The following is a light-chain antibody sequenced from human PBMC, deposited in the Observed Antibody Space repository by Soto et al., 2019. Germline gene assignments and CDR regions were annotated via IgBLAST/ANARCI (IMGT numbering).Light chain of an antibody. CDR2: EVS. Sequence: QSALTQPASVSGSPGQSITISCTGTSSDVGGYNYVSWYQQHPGKAPKIMIYEVSNRPSGVSNRFSGSKSGNTASLTISGRQSEDEADYYCSSYTSSSTRVFGGGTKLTVL. V-gene: IGLV2-14*01. J-gene: IGLJ3*02. CDR3: SSYTSSSTRV. CDR1: SSDVGGYNY.